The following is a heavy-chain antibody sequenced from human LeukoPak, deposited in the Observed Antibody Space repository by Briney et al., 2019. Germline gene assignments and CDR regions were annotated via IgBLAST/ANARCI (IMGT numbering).Heavy chain of an antibody. Sequence: PSETLSLTCSVSGGSISSSSNYWGWIRQPPGKGLEWIGSFYYGGSFYYNPSLKSRVTISVDTSKNQFSLKLSSVTATDTAVYYCASHSSSWYSRGKDYWGQGTLVTVSS. J-gene: IGHJ4*02. CDR2: FYYGGSF. CDR1: GGSISSSSNY. D-gene: IGHD6-13*01. V-gene: IGHV4-39*01. CDR3: ASHSSSWYSRGKDY.